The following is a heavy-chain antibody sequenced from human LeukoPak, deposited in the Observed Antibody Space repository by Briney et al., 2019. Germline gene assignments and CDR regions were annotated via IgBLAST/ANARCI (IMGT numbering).Heavy chain of an antibody. Sequence: GASVKVSCKASGYTFTSYGISWVRQAPGQGLEWMGWISAYNGNTNYAQKLQGRVTMTTDTSTSTAYMELRSLRSDDTAVYYCARTLYIAAAPGGFGYWGQGTLVTVSS. CDR1: GYTFTSYG. D-gene: IGHD6-13*01. CDR2: ISAYNGNT. J-gene: IGHJ4*02. V-gene: IGHV1-18*01. CDR3: ARTLYIAAAPGGFGY.